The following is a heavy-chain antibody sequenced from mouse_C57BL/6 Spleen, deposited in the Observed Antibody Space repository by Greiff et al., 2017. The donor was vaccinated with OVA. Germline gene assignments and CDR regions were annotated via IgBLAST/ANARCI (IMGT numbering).Heavy chain of an antibody. Sequence: QVQLKQPGAELVKPGASVKMSCKASGYTFTSYWITWVKQRPGQGLEWIGDIYPGSGSTNYNEKFKSKATLTVDTSSSTAYMQLSSLTSEDSAVYYCAKGYYGNYDWYCYVWGTGTTVTVSS. V-gene: IGHV1-55*01. CDR2: IYPGSGST. CDR3: AKGYYGNYDWYCYV. D-gene: IGHD2-1*01. J-gene: IGHJ1*03. CDR1: GYTFTSYW.